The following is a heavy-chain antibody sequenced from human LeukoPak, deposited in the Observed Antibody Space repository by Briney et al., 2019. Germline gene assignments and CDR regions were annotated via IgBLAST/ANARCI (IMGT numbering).Heavy chain of an antibody. J-gene: IGHJ4*02. V-gene: IGHV1-2*02. CDR2: INPNSGGT. CDR1: GYIVTGYY. CDR3: ATARDRNSVYSSLDY. Sequence: ASVKVSCKASGYIVTGYYMHWVRQAPGQGLEWMGWINPNSGGTNYAQKFQGRVTMTRDTSISTAYMELSSLRSDDTAVYYCATARDRNSVYSSLDYWGQGTLVTVSS. D-gene: IGHD5/OR15-5a*01.